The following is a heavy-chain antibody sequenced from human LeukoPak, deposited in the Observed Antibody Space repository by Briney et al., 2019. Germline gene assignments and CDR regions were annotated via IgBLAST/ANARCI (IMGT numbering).Heavy chain of an antibody. D-gene: IGHD6-19*01. Sequence: SQTLSPTCAISGDSVSSSDATWNWIRQSPSRGLEWLGRTYQGSKWYNDYAVSVKSRITINPDISKNQFSLQLNSVTPEDTAVYYCARSPSPYSSGWYFDYWGQGTLVTVSS. CDR1: GDSVSSSDAT. CDR2: TYQGSKWYN. V-gene: IGHV6-1*01. J-gene: IGHJ4*02. CDR3: ARSPSPYSSGWYFDY.